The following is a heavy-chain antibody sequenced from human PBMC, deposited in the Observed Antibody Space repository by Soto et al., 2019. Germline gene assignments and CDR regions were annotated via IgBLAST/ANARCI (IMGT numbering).Heavy chain of an antibody. Sequence: PGESLKISCKGSGYIFTDHCIVWVRQMAGKGLEWVGIICPGYSNIIYSPSVQGQVTISADKSISTAYLQWSSLKASDTAMYYCARGGVRTEYFQHWGQGTLVTVSS. J-gene: IGHJ1*01. CDR1: GYIFTDHC. D-gene: IGHD3-10*01. V-gene: IGHV5-51*01. CDR3: ARGGVRTEYFQH. CDR2: ICPGYSNI.